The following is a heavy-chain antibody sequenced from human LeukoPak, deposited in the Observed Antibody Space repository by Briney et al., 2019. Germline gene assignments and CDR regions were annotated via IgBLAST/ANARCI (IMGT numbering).Heavy chain of an antibody. CDR1: GYTFTSYA. D-gene: IGHD3-10*01. CDR2: INAGNGNT. CDR3: ASVVLLWFGEDLNA. Sequence: ASVKVSCKASGYTFTSYAMHWVRQAPGQRLEWMGWINAGNGNTKYSQKFQGRVTITRDTFASTAYMELSSLRSEDTAVYYCASVVLLWFGEDLNAWGQGTLVTVSS. V-gene: IGHV1-3*01. J-gene: IGHJ5*02.